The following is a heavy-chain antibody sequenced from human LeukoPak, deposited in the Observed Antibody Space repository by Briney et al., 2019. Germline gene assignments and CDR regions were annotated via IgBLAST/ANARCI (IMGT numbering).Heavy chain of an antibody. V-gene: IGHV1-2*02. D-gene: IGHD3-22*01. CDR1: GYTFTGYY. Sequence: ASVTVSCKASGYTFTGYYMHWVRQAPGQGLEWMGWINPNSGGTNYAQKFQGRVTMTRDTSISTAYMELSRLRSDDTAVYYCARDRGYYDSSGYYYGGDFDYWGQGTLVTVSS. CDR3: ARDRGYYDSSGYYYGGDFDY. J-gene: IGHJ4*02. CDR2: INPNSGGT.